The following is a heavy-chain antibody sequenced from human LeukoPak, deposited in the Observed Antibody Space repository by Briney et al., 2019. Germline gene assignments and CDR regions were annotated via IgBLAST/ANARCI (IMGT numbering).Heavy chain of an antibody. Sequence: SETLSLTCTVSGGSITSDYWNWIRQPPGKGLEWVWRMFVSGTTNYNPHLKSRVSMSLVTSKIQFSLKLSSVTAADTAVYYCARASFDYDAGSRANVEWFDPWGQGILVTVSS. CDR1: GGSITSDY. D-gene: IGHD3-3*01. CDR2: MFVSGTT. J-gene: IGHJ5*02. V-gene: IGHV4-4*07. CDR3: ARASFDYDAGSRANVEWFDP.